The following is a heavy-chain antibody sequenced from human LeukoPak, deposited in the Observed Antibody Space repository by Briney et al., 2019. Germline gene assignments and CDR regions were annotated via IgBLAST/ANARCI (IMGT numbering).Heavy chain of an antibody. CDR3: ARVAAAGNYYFDY. J-gene: IGHJ4*02. CDR2: IYYSGGT. D-gene: IGHD6-13*01. Sequence: PSETLSLTCTVSGGSISGYYWSWIRQPPGKGLEWIGYIYYSGGTNYNPSLKSRVTISVDTSKNQFSLKLSSVTAADTAVYFCARVAAAGNYYFDYWGQGTLVTVSS. V-gene: IGHV4-59*01. CDR1: GGSISGYY.